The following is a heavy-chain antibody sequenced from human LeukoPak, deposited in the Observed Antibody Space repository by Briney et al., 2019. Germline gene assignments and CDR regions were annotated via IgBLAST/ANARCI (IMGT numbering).Heavy chain of an antibody. CDR1: GFTFSDYY. Sequence: GGSLRLSFAASGFTFSDYYMSWIRQAPGKGLEWVSYISSSGSTIYYADSVKGRFTISRDNAKNSLYLQMNSLRAEDTAVYYCARCGYSGSYGPPVQHWGQGTLVTVSS. CDR3: ARCGYSGSYGPPVQH. CDR2: ISSSGSTI. D-gene: IGHD1-26*01. V-gene: IGHV3-11*01. J-gene: IGHJ1*01.